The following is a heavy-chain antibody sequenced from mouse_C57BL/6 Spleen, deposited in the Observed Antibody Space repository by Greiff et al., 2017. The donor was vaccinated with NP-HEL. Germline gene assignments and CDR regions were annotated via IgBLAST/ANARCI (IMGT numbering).Heavy chain of an antibody. CDR3: ARVSNSYYAMDY. V-gene: IGHV1-18*01. D-gene: IGHD2-5*01. J-gene: IGHJ4*01. CDR2: INPNNGGT. Sequence: VQLQQSGPELVKPGASVKIPCKASGYTFTDYNMDWVKQSHGKSLEWIGDINPNNGGTIYNQKFKGKATLTVDKSSSTAYMELRSLTSEDTAVYYCARVSNSYYAMDYWGQGTSVTVSS. CDR1: GYTFTDYN.